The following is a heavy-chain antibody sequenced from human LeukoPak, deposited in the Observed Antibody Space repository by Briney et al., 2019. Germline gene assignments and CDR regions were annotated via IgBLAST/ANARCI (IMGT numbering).Heavy chain of an antibody. J-gene: IGHJ4*02. V-gene: IGHV3-13*01. Sequence: PGGSLRLSCAASGFTFSSYDMHWVRQATGKGLEWVSAIGTAGDTYYPGSVKGRFTISRENAKNSLYLQMNSLRAGDTAVYYCARGVFSGYFDYWGQGTLVTVSS. CDR1: GFTFSSYD. CDR2: IGTAGDT. D-gene: IGHD2-15*01. CDR3: ARGVFSGYFDY.